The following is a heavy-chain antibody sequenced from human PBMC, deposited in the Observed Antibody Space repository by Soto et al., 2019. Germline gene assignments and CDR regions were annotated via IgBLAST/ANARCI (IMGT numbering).Heavy chain of an antibody. CDR3: ARALRFLEWSQLVGPNFDY. J-gene: IGHJ4*02. Sequence: ASVKVSCKASGYTFTGYYMHWVRQAPGQGLEWMGWINPNSGGTNYAQKFQGWVTMTRDTSISTAYMELSRLRSGDTAVYYCARALRFLEWSQLVGPNFDYWGQGTLVTVSS. V-gene: IGHV1-2*04. CDR1: GYTFTGYY. CDR2: INPNSGGT. D-gene: IGHD3-3*01.